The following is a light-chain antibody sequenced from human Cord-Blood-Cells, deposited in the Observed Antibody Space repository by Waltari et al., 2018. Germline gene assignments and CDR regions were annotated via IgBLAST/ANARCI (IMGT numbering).Light chain of an antibody. CDR2: GES. Sequence: DIVMTQSPDSLAVSLGERATINCKSSQSVLYSSNNKNYLAWYQQKPGQPPKLLIYGESTRESGVPHRFSGSGSGTDFTLTISSLQAEDVAVYYCQQYYSTPFTFGPGTKVDIK. J-gene: IGKJ3*01. CDR1: QSVLYSSNNKNY. V-gene: IGKV4-1*01. CDR3: QQYYSTPFT.